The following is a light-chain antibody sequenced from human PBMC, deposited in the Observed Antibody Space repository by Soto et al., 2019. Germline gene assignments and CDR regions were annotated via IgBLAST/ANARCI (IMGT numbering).Light chain of an antibody. Sequence: DIQMTQSPSTLSASVGDRVTITCRASQSISSWLAWYQQKPGKAPKLLIYKASTLESGVPSRFSGSGSGTELPLTISRLQPDDFATYYCQHYNNYPYSFGQGTKLEIK. CDR2: KAS. CDR1: QSISSW. V-gene: IGKV1-5*03. CDR3: QHYNNYPYS. J-gene: IGKJ2*01.